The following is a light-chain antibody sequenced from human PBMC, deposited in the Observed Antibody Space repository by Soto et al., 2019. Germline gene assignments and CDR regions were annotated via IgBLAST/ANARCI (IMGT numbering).Light chain of an antibody. CDR1: QGISEY. CDR3: HSYNSIPRT. J-gene: IGKJ1*01. Sequence: DIQMAQSPSSLSASIGDRVTITCRASQGISEYLAWYQQRPGNGPYLLIYGASILQSGVPSRFSGSGSGTHFTLTNSSLQPDDVATYYCHSYNSIPRTFGQGTTVEIK. CDR2: GAS. V-gene: IGKV1-27*01.